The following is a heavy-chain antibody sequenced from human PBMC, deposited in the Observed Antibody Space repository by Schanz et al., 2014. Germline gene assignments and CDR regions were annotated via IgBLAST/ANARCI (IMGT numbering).Heavy chain of an antibody. CDR1: GDTFDNFG. CDR3: ARAGYCRDSGCYSLGIEY. D-gene: IGHD2-15*01. V-gene: IGHV1-69*04. Sequence: QVKLVQSGAEVKKPGSSVKVSCKATGDTFDNFGISWVRQAPGQGPEWIGRFMPFLGITNLAQKFQDRVTMTADKATSTAYMELSGLRSEDTAMYYCARAGYCRDSGCYSLGIEYWGQGTLVTVSS. CDR2: FMPFLGIT. J-gene: IGHJ4*02.